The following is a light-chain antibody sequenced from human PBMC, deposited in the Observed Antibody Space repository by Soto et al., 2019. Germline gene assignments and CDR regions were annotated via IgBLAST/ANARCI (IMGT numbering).Light chain of an antibody. CDR2: DVS. J-gene: IGLJ1*01. CDR3: SSFTSSTTRA. Sequence: QSVLTQPASVSGSPGQSITISCTGSSSDAGGYDYVSWYQQYPGKAPKLMIYDVSNRPSGVSNRFSGSKSGNTASLTISGLQADDEADYYCSSFTSSTTRAFGTGTKVTVL. V-gene: IGLV2-14*01. CDR1: SSDAGGYDY.